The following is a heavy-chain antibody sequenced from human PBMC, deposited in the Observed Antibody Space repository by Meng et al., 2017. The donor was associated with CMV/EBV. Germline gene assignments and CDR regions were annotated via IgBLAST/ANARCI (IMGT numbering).Heavy chain of an antibody. CDR3: ARGLGRFGELMAWFDP. V-gene: IGHV3-30-3*01. D-gene: IGHD3-10*01. Sequence: TFSSYAMHWVRQAPGKGLEWVAVISYDGSNKYYADSVKGRFTISRDNSKNTLYLQMNSLRAEDTAVYYCARGLGRFGELMAWFDPWGQGTLVTVSS. CDR1: TFSSYA. J-gene: IGHJ5*02. CDR2: ISYDGSNK.